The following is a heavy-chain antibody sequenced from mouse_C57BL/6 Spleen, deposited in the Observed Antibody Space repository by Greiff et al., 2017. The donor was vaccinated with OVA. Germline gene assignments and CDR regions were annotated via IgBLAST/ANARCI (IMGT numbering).Heavy chain of an antibody. CDR3: ARGDITTAGDY. CDR2: IDPSDSYT. V-gene: IGHV1-59*01. Sequence: QVQLQQPGAELVRPGTSVKLSCKASGYTFTSYWMHWVKQRPGQGLEWIGVIDPSDSYTNYNQKFKVKATLTVDTSSSTAYMQLSSLTSEDSAVYYCARGDITTAGDYWGQGTTLTVSS. CDR1: GYTFTSYW. J-gene: IGHJ2*01. D-gene: IGHD1-1*01.